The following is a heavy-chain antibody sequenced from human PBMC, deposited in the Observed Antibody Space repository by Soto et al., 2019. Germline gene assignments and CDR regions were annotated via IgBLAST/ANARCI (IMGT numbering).Heavy chain of an antibody. J-gene: IGHJ5*02. D-gene: IGHD3-10*01. CDR3: ARGVDYYGPGSYCLSRPNNWFDP. CDR1: GYTVTSYD. V-gene: IGHV1-8*01. CDR2: MNPNSGNT. Sequence: KVACKGSGYTVTSYDINLLRQATGQGLEWMGWMNPNSGNTGYAQKFQGRVTMTRSTSISTAYMELSSLRSEDTDEYYCARGVDYYGPGSYCLSRPNNWFDPWVKRTLVTVSS.